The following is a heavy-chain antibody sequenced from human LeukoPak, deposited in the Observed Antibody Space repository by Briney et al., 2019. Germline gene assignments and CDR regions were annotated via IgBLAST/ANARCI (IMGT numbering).Heavy chain of an antibody. D-gene: IGHD2-2*01. CDR3: ARRGEKGVVPAAMSHAFDI. J-gene: IGHJ3*02. CDR2: IYYTGRT. V-gene: IGHV4-59*12. Sequence: SETLSLTCTVSGGSISNYYWSWIRQSPGKGLEWIGYIYYTGRTNYNPSLKSRVTISVDTSKNQFSLKLSSVTAADTAVYYCARRGEKGVVPAAMSHAFDIWGQGTMVTVSS. CDR1: GGSISNYY.